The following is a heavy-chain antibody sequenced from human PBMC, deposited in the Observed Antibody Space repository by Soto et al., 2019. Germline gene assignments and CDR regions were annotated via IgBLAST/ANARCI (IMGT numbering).Heavy chain of an antibody. D-gene: IGHD3-10*01. CDR1: GFTFNSYS. Sequence: GGSLRLSCAASGFTFNSYSMNWVRQAPGKGLEWVSYISSSGSTIYYADSVKGRFTISRDNAKNSLYLQMNSLRAEDTAVYYCARPGLYYGSGSYLWGQGTLVTVSS. V-gene: IGHV3-48*04. CDR2: ISSSGSTI. J-gene: IGHJ5*02. CDR3: ARPGLYYGSGSYL.